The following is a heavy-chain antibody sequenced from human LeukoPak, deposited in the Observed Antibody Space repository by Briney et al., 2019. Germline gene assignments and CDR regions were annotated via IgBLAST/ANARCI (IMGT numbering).Heavy chain of an antibody. CDR3: ARGKYCTSTSCYNPVDYFEY. Sequence: GGSLRLSCAASGFSFSDYYMSWVRQAPGKGLEWVSAISGSGASTYYADSVKGRFTISRDNSKSTLYLQMNSLRAEDTAVYYCARGKYCTSTSCYNPVDYFEYWGQGTLVTVSS. J-gene: IGHJ4*02. V-gene: IGHV3-23*01. CDR1: GFSFSDYY. D-gene: IGHD2-2*02. CDR2: ISGSGAST.